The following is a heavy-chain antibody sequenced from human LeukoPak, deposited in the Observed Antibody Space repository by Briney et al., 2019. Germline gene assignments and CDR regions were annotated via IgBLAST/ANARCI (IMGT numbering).Heavy chain of an antibody. J-gene: IGHJ4*02. CDR1: GSTFDDYA. Sequence: GRSLRLSCAASGSTFDDYAMHWVRQAPGKGLEWVSGISWNSGGIGYADSVKGRFTISRDNAKNSLYLQMNSLRAEDMALYFCAKDIGYGYGYGLDYWGQGTLVTVSS. D-gene: IGHD5-18*01. CDR3: AKDIGYGYGYGLDY. CDR2: ISWNSGGI. V-gene: IGHV3-9*03.